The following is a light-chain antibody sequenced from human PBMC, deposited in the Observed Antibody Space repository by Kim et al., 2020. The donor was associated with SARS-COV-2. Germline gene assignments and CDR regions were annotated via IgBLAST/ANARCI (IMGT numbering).Light chain of an antibody. CDR2: GAS. V-gene: IGKV1-39*01. CDR1: QSISSY. J-gene: IGKJ4*01. CDR3: QQSYSTLT. Sequence: DIQMTQSPSSLSASVGDRVTITCRASQSISSYLNWYQQKPGKAPKLLIYGASSLQSGVPSRFSGSGSGTDFTLTMSSLQPENFATYYCQQSYSTLTFEVETKVDIK.